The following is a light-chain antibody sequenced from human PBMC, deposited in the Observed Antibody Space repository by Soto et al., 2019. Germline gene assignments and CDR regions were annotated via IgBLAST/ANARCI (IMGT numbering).Light chain of an antibody. CDR3: QSYDISLHNYV. CDR1: TSNIGAPYD. V-gene: IGLV1-40*01. J-gene: IGLJ1*01. Sequence: QSVLTQPPSVSGAPGQRVSISRTGSTSNIGAPYDVHWYQHLPGAAPKLLIYGDNNRPSGVPDRFSGSKSGTSASLAITSLQAEDEADYYCQSYDISLHNYVFGTGTKV. CDR2: GDN.